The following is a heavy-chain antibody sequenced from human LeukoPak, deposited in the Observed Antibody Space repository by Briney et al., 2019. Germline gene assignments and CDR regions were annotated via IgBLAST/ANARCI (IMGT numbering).Heavy chain of an antibody. D-gene: IGHD5-24*01. Sequence: PGGSLRLSCAASGFTVNSNYMSWVRQAPGKGLEWVSLIYSGGSTYYADSVKGRFTISRDNSKNTLYLQMNSLRAEDTAVYYCARADRTAIITSTAFDIWGQGTMVTVSS. CDR2: IYSGGST. V-gene: IGHV3-66*01. J-gene: IGHJ3*02. CDR3: ARADRTAIITSTAFDI. CDR1: GFTVNSNY.